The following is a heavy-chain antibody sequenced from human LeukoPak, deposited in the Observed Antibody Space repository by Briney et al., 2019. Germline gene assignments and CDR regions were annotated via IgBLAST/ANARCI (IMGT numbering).Heavy chain of an antibody. D-gene: IGHD3-10*01. CDR3: ARDRGSTWFGPIDY. Sequence: PGGSLRLYCAASGFTCNSHGMHWVRQAPGQGLEWVAVIWNDGSNTSHADSVKGRFTIARDNSRNTLFLQMNSLRAEDPAVYYCARDRGSTWFGPIDYWGQGTQVTVSS. J-gene: IGHJ4*02. CDR1: GFTCNSHG. CDR2: IWNDGSNT. V-gene: IGHV3-33*01.